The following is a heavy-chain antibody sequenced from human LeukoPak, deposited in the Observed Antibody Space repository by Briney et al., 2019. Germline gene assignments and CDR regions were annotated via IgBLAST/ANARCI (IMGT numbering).Heavy chain of an antibody. J-gene: IGHJ4*02. Sequence: GGSLRLSCAASGFTFSTDGMHWVRQAPATGLERVAVISNDGSNKYYADSVKGRFTISRDNSKSTLYVQMNSLRAEDTAVYYCAKDWGAGGSALTFWGQGTLVTVSS. CDR2: ISNDGSNK. CDR3: AKDWGAGGSALTF. CDR1: GFTFSTDG. D-gene: IGHD3-10*01. V-gene: IGHV3-30*18.